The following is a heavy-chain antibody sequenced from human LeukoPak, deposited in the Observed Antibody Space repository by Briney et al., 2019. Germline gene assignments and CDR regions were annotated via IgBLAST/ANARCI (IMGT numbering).Heavy chain of an antibody. CDR1: GFPFDDYG. D-gene: IGHD5-24*01. CDR3: TKDSRWLQLYIRGAFFDL. J-gene: IGHJ4*02. V-gene: IGHV3-9*01. Sequence: LRLSCAASGFPFDDYGIHWVRQLPGKGLEWVSGISWNSGSVGYADSVKGRFTVSRDNAKNILYLQMDSLRPDDTALYYCTKDSRWLQLYIRGAFFDLWGQGTPVTVS. CDR2: ISWNSGSV.